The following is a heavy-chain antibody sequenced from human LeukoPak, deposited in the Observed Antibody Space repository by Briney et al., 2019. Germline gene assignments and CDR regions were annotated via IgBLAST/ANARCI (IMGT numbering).Heavy chain of an antibody. J-gene: IGHJ5*02. CDR3: ARQEYCSGGSCYTWFDP. CDR2: IYPGDSDT. D-gene: IGHD2-15*01. CDR1: GYSFLSHW. V-gene: IGHV5-51*01. Sequence: GESLKISCKGSGYSFLSHWIGWVRQMPGKGLEWMGIIYPGDSDTRYNPSFQGQVTISADKSISTAYLQWSSLKASDTAMYYCARQEYCSGGSCYTWFDPWGQGTLVIVSS.